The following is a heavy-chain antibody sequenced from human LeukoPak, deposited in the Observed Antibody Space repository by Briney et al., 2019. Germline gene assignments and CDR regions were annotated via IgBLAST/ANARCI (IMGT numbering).Heavy chain of an antibody. V-gene: IGHV3-21*01. D-gene: IGHD3-9*01. CDR1: GFTFSSHS. J-gene: IGHJ6*02. CDR3: AREGVYYDILTVYYYGMDV. Sequence: GGSLRLSCAASGFTFSSHSMNWVRQAPGKGLEWVSSISSSSSYIYYADSVKGRFTISRDNAKNSLYLQMNSLRAEDTAVYYCAREGVYYDILTVYYYGMDVWGQGTTVTVSS. CDR2: ISSSSSYI.